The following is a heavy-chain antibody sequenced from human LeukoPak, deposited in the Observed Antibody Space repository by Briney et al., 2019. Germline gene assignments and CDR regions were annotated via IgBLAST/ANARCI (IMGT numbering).Heavy chain of an antibody. CDR2: ISAYNGNT. V-gene: IGHV1-18*04. Sequence: VSVKVSCKASGYTFTSYGISWVRQAPGQGLEWMGWISAYNGNTNYAQKLQGRVTMTTDTSTSTAYMELRSLRSDDTAVYYCARAILRGTAPYYSDYWGQGTLVTVSS. J-gene: IGHJ4*02. CDR3: ARAILRGTAPYYSDY. D-gene: IGHD6-13*01. CDR1: GYTFTSYG.